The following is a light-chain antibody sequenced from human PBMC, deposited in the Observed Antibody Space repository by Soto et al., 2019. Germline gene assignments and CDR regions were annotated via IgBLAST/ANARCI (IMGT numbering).Light chain of an antibody. Sequence: VLTQSPGTLSLSPGERATLSGRAMQSFSNNYLSWYQQKPGQAPRLLIDGASSRATGIPDRFSGSVSGTDFNLTISRLEPEDFAVYDGQQYRDSRTFGQGPKVEIK. CDR3: QQYRDSRT. CDR2: GAS. J-gene: IGKJ1*01. V-gene: IGKV3-20*01. CDR1: QSFSNNY.